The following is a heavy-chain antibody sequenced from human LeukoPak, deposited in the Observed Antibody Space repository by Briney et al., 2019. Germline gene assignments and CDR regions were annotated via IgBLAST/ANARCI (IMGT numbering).Heavy chain of an antibody. V-gene: IGHV4-59*01. Sequence: SETLSLTCTVSGGSISGYYWAWVRQPPGQGLEWIGYIYYDGSANYNPSLKSRVTISVDTSKNQFSLKLSSVTAADTAVYYCARGRPYISSPDYWGQGTLVTVSS. CDR2: IYYDGSA. D-gene: IGHD6-13*01. J-gene: IGHJ4*02. CDR1: GGSISGYY. CDR3: ARGRPYISSPDY.